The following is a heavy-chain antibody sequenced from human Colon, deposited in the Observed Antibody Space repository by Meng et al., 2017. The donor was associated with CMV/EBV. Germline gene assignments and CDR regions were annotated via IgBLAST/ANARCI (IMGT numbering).Heavy chain of an antibody. Sequence: GESLKISCAASGFTFNIYDMNWVRQAPGKGLEWVSYISRSGSTIFYADSVKGRFTISRDNAKNSLYLQMNSLRVEDTADYYCARATIWAYYGVDVWGQGTTVTVSS. CDR2: ISRSGSTI. D-gene: IGHD3-3*01. V-gene: IGHV3-48*03. J-gene: IGHJ6*02. CDR3: ARATIWAYYGVDV. CDR1: GFTFNIYD.